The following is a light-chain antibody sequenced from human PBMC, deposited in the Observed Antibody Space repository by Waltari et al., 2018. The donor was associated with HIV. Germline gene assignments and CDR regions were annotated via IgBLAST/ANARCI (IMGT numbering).Light chain of an antibody. CDR2: GEN. CDR3: NSRDSSDNPVV. CDR1: SLRRYY. Sequence: SSELTQDPAVSVALGQTVMITCQGDSLRRYYASWYQQKPGQAPVLVIYGENTRPSGIPDRFSGSTSGNTASLTITGAQAEDEADYYCNSRDSSDNPVVFGGGTNLTVL. J-gene: IGLJ2*01. V-gene: IGLV3-19*01.